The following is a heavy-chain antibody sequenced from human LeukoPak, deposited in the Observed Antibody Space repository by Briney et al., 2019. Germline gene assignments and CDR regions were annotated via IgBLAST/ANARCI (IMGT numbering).Heavy chain of an antibody. J-gene: IGHJ4*02. CDR1: GFTFSDSW. Sequence: QPGGSLRLSCAASGFTFSDSWMHWVRQAPEKGLVWVSRINRDGRTTTYADSVKGRFTISRDNAKNTVSLQMNSLRADDTAVYYCVRDRRCSGSDWTPGDDFDYWGQGTLVTVSS. CDR2: INRDGRTT. CDR3: VRDRRCSGSDWTPGDDFDY. V-gene: IGHV3-74*01. D-gene: IGHD5-12*01.